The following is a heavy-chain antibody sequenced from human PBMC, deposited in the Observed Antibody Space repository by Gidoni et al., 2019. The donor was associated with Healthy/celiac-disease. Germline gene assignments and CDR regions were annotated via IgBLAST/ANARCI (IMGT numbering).Heavy chain of an antibody. CDR2: IYYSGST. D-gene: IGHD3-16*01. CDR1: GGSISSSSYY. CDR3: ARDLTLEFFDY. J-gene: IGHJ4*02. Sequence: QLQLQESGPGLVKPSETLSLTCTVSGGSISSSSYYWGWIRQPPGKGLEWIGSIYYSGSTYYNPSLKSRVTISVDTSKNQFSLKLSSVTAADTAVYYCARDLTLEFFDYWGQGTLVTVSS. V-gene: IGHV4-39*07.